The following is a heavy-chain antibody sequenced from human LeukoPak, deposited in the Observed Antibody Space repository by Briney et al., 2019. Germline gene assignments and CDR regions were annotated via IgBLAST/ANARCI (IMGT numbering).Heavy chain of an antibody. V-gene: IGHV4-34*01. J-gene: IGHJ4*02. CDR3: ARRMVRGVIWN. CDR1: GGSFSGYY. Sequence: PSETLSLTCAVHGGSFSGYYWSWMRQPPEKGLEWIGEINRGGSTNYNPSLKSRVTISVDTSKNQFSLKLSSVTAADTAVYYCARRMVRGVIWNWGQGTLVTVSS. CDR2: INRGGST. D-gene: IGHD3-10*01.